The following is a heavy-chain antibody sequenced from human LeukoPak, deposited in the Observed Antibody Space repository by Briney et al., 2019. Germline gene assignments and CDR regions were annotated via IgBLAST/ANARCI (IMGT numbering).Heavy chain of an antibody. Sequence: SETLSLTCTVSGGSISSYYWSWIRQPPGKGLEWIGYIYYSGSTNYNPSLKSRVTILVDTSKNQFSLKLSSVTAADTAVYYCARGIRGYAFDIWGQGTMVTVSS. J-gene: IGHJ3*02. CDR2: IYYSGST. CDR3: ARGIRGYAFDI. V-gene: IGHV4-59*01. CDR1: GGSISSYY. D-gene: IGHD3-22*01.